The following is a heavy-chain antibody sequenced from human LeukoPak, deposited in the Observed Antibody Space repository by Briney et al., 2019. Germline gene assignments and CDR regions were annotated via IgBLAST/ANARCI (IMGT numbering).Heavy chain of an antibody. D-gene: IGHD6-19*01. Sequence: ASVKVSCKTSGYTFTDSYIHWVRQAPGQGLEWMGRINPNSGDPNYPQKFQGRVTMTRDTSTSTVYMELSSLRSEDTAVYYCARRAVDNSYYYYMDVWGKGTTVTVSS. CDR2: INPNSGDP. V-gene: IGHV1-2*06. CDR1: GYTFTDSY. J-gene: IGHJ6*03. CDR3: ARRAVDNSYYYYMDV.